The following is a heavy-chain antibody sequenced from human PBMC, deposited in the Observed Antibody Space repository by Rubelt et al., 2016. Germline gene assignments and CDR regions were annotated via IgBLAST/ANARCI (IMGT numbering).Heavy chain of an antibody. CDR2: VRFDGTRT. V-gene: IGHV3-30*02. J-gene: IGHJ4*02. D-gene: IGHD4-17*01. CDR3: ARECDYGDYVPDY. Sequence: QAPGKGLEWVAVVRFDGTRTYYADSVRGRFTMSRDNSRSTLYLQMNSLRAEDTAVYYCARECDYGDYVPDYWGQGTLVSVSS.